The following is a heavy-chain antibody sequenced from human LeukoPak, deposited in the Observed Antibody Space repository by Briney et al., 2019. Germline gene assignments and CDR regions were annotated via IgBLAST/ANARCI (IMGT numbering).Heavy chain of an antibody. V-gene: IGHV4-59*11. J-gene: IGHJ4*02. CDR2: IYYSGST. CDR3: ARASYDSRGYYYLTFDY. Sequence: SETLSLTCTVSGGSISSHYWSWIRQPPGKGLEWIGYIYYSGSTNYNPSLKSRVTISVDTSKNQFSLKLSSVTAADTAVYYCARASYDSRGYYYLTFDYWGQGTLVTVSS. D-gene: IGHD3-22*01. CDR1: GGSISSHY.